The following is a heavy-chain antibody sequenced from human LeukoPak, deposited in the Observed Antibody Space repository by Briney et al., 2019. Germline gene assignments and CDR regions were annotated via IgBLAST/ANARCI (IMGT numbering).Heavy chain of an antibody. D-gene: IGHD3-22*01. Sequence: SETLSLTCTVSGGSISNYYWSWIRQPPGKGLEWIGYIYYSGGTNYNPSLKSRVTISVDTSKNQFSLKLSSVTAADTAVYYCAREVHDSSGYAFDYWGQGTLVTVSS. CDR1: GGSISNYY. J-gene: IGHJ4*02. CDR3: AREVHDSSGYAFDY. CDR2: IYYSGGT. V-gene: IGHV4-59*01.